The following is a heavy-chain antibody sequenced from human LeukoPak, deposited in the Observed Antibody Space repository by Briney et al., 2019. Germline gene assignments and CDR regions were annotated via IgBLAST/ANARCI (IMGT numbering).Heavy chain of an antibody. V-gene: IGHV1-69*01. CDR1: GGTFSSYA. J-gene: IGHJ4*02. D-gene: IGHD1-26*01. Sequence: SVKVSCKASGGTFSSYAISWVRQAPGQGLEWMGGIIPIFGTANYAQKFQGRVTITADESTSTAYMELSSLRSEDAAVYYCARVIVVHGIYYFDYWGQGTLVTVSS. CDR2: IIPIFGTA. CDR3: ARVIVVHGIYYFDY.